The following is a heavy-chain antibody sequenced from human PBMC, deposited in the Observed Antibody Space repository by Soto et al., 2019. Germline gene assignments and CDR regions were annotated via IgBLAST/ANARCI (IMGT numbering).Heavy chain of an antibody. Sequence: PSETLSLTCTVSGGSISSGDYYWSWIRQPPGKGLEWIGYIYYSGSTYYNPSLKSRVTISVDTSKNQFSLKLSSVTAADTAVYYCARAMLRVNSGSYYYYYYGMDVWGQGTTVTVSS. J-gene: IGHJ6*02. CDR1: GGSISSGDYY. CDR2: IYYSGST. V-gene: IGHV4-30-4*01. D-gene: IGHD1-26*01. CDR3: ARAMLRVNSGSYYYYYYGMDV.